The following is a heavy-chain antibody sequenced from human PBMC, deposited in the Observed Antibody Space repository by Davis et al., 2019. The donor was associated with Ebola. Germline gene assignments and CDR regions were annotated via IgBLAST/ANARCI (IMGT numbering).Heavy chain of an antibody. J-gene: IGHJ4*02. Sequence: PSETLSLTCTVSGGSISSGSYYWSWIRQPAGKGLEWIGHIYTSGSTNYNPSLKSRVTISVDTSKNQFSLKLSSVTAADTAVYYCARDLTGPFDYWGQGTLVTVSS. CDR3: ARDLTGPFDY. CDR2: IYTSGST. CDR1: GGSISSGSYY. V-gene: IGHV4-61*09.